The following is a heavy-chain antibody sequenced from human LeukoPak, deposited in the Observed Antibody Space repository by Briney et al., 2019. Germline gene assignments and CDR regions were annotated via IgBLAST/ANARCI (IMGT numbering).Heavy chain of an antibody. V-gene: IGHV4-34*01. CDR1: GGXFSGYY. Sequence: SETLSLTCAVYGGXFSGYYCSWIRKPPGKGLEWIGEINHSGSTNYNPSLKSRVTISVDTSKNQFSLKLSSVTAADTAVYYCARLGYCSSTSCPDPWGQGTLVTVSS. D-gene: IGHD2-2*01. CDR3: ARLGYCSSTSCPDP. J-gene: IGHJ5*02. CDR2: INHSGST.